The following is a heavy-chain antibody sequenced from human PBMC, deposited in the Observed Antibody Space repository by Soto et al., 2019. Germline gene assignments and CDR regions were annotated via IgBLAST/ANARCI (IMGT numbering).Heavy chain of an antibody. Sequence: GKGLEWVAVISYDGSNKYYADSVQGRVTISRDNSKNTLYLQMNSLRAEDTAVYYCFIFSRRRRHTILTSGLGIPANRSSDL. CDR3: FIFSRRRRHTILTSGLGIPANRSSDL. J-gene: IGHJ2*01. CDR2: ISYDGSNK. V-gene: IGHV3-30*03. D-gene: IGHD3-3*01.